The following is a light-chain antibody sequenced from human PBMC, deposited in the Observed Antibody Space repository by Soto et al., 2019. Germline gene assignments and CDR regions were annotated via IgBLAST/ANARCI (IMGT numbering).Light chain of an antibody. V-gene: IGLV2-14*01. CDR1: SSDVGGYNY. J-gene: IGLJ1*01. CDR2: EVS. Sequence: QSVLTQPASVSGSPGQSITISCTGTSSDVGGYNYVSWYQQHPGKAPKLMIYEVSNRPSGVSNRFSGSKSGNTASLTISGLQAEDEADYYCSSYTSRNTLVFGTGTKVTV. CDR3: SSYTSRNTLV.